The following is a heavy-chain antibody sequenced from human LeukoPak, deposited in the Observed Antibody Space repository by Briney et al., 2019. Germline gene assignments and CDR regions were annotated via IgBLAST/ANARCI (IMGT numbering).Heavy chain of an antibody. V-gene: IGHV1-69*05. CDR3: ARDQGDGYNSFDY. J-gene: IGHJ4*02. CDR2: IIPIFGTA. D-gene: IGHD5-24*01. Sequence: SVKVSCKASGGTFSSYAISWVQQAPGQGLEWMGGIIPIFGTANYAQKFQGRVTITTDESTSTAYMELSSLRSEDTAVYYCARDQGDGYNSFDYWGQGTLVTVSS. CDR1: GGTFSSYA.